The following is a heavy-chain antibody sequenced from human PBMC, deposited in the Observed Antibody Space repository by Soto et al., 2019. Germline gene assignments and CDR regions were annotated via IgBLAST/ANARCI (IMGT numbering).Heavy chain of an antibody. CDR1: GFTFSSYS. D-gene: IGHD3-16*01. J-gene: IGHJ6*02. V-gene: IGHV3-48*01. CDR2: ISSSSSTI. CDR3: ARQYGVGAPADV. Sequence: EVQLVESGGGLVQPGGSLRLSCAASGFTFSSYSMNWVRQAPGKGLEWVSYISSSSSTIYYADSVKGRFTSSRDNAKNSLYLQMNSLRAEDTAVYYCARQYGVGAPADVWGQGTTVTVSS.